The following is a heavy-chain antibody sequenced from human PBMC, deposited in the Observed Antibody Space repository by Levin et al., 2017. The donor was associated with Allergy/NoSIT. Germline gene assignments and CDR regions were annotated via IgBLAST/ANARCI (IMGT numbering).Heavy chain of an antibody. J-gene: IGHJ4*02. CDR2: IYPGDSDT. D-gene: IGHD2-2*01. CDR1: GYSFINYW. V-gene: IGHV5-51*01. CDR3: ARRSRDCTSTKCYFYLDY. Sequence: PGESLKISCKVSGYSFINYWIGWVRQMPGKGLEWMGIIYPGDSDTIYSPSFQGQVTISADNSISTAYLQWSSLKASDTAMYYCARRSRDCTSTKCYFYLDYWGQGTLVTVSS.